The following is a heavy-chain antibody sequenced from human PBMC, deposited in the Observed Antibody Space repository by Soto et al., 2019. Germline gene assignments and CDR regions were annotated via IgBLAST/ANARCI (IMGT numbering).Heavy chain of an antibody. Sequence: QVQLVESGGGVVQPGRSLRLSCAASGFTFSSYGMHWVRQAPGKGLEWVAVIWYDGSNKYYADSVKGRFTISRDNSXNXXYLQMNSLRAEDTAVYYCARDRGGPPLRYYYGMDVWGQGTTVTVSS. J-gene: IGHJ6*02. D-gene: IGHD2-15*01. CDR1: GFTFSSYG. CDR2: IWYDGSNK. V-gene: IGHV3-33*01. CDR3: ARDRGGPPLRYYYGMDV.